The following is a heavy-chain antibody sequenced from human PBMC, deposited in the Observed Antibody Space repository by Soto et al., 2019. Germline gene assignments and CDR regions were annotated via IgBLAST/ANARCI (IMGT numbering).Heavy chain of an antibody. CDR3: ARVFGFGGMDV. CDR1: GGSINNCY. CDR2: IYYSGST. Sequence: SETLSLTCTVSGGSINNCYWSWIRQPPGKGLEWIGYIYYSGSTNYNSSLKSRVTISVDTSKNQFSLKLSSVTAADTAVYYCARVFGFGGMDVWGQGTTVTVSS. D-gene: IGHD3-10*01. V-gene: IGHV4-59*01. J-gene: IGHJ6*02.